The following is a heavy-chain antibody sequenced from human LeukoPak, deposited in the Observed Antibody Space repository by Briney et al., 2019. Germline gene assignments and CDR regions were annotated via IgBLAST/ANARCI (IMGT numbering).Heavy chain of an antibody. V-gene: IGHV3-30-3*01. CDR2: VSYDGGSK. J-gene: IGHJ4*02. CDR3: ARVKGGIAAAGNYFDY. Sequence: QSGGSLRFSCAASGVAFSSYAMHWVRQGPGKGLECVALVSYDGGSKYYADSVKGRITISRDNSKNTLHLQMNSLRTEDTAVYYCARVKGGIAAAGNYFDYWGQGTLVTVSS. CDR1: GVAFSSYA. D-gene: IGHD6-13*01.